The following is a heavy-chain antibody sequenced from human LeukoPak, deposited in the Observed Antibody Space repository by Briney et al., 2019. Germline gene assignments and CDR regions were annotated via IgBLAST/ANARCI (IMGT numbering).Heavy chain of an antibody. Sequence: SETLSLTCTVSGGSVSSGSYYWSWIRQPPGKGLEWIGYIYYSGSTNYNPSLKSRVTISVDTSKNQFSLKLSSVTAADTAVYYCARNSLGGSSYRHQQYYYYYGMDVWGQGTTVTVSS. CDR1: GGSVSSGSYY. V-gene: IGHV4-61*01. J-gene: IGHJ6*02. CDR3: ARNSLGGSSYRHQQYYYYYGMDV. D-gene: IGHD6-6*01. CDR2: IYYSGST.